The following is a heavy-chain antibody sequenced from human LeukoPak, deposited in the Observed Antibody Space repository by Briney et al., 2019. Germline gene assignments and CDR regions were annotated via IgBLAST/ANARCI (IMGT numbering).Heavy chain of an antibody. D-gene: IGHD3-10*01. CDR1: GFSFDDYA. CDR2: VNWNGDRT. V-gene: IGHV3-20*04. Sequence: GGSLRLSCAASGFSFDDYAMIWVRQAPGKGLEWVSGVNWNGDRTGYADSVKGRFTISRDNAKNTLYLQMNSLRAEDTALYYCARDLHYGSADYWGQGTLVTVSS. CDR3: ARDLHYGSADY. J-gene: IGHJ4*02.